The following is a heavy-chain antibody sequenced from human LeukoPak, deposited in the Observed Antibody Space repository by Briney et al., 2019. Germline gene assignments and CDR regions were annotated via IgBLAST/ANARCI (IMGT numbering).Heavy chain of an antibody. J-gene: IGHJ4*02. Sequence: ASVKVSCKASGYTFTSYDINWVRQATGQGPEWMGWMNPNSGNTGYAQKFQGRVTITRNTSISTAYMELSSLRSEDTAVYYCATHCSSTSCYKAFGYWGQGTLVTVSS. V-gene: IGHV1-8*03. CDR1: GYTFTSYD. CDR3: ATHCSSTSCYKAFGY. D-gene: IGHD2-2*02. CDR2: MNPNSGNT.